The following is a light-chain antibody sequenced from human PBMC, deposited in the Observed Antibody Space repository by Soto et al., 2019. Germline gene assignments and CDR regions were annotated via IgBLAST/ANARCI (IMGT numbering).Light chain of an antibody. J-gene: IGLJ2*01. V-gene: IGLV1-47*02. CDR3: ASYDDSLSGVV. CDR1: SSSIGTNY. CDR2: SND. Sequence: QSVLTQPPSASGTPGQRVTISCSGSSSSIGTNYVYWYQHLPGTAPKLLIYSNDERPSGVPARFSGSKSGTSASLAISGLRSEDEADYYCASYDDSLSGVVFGGGTKGTVL.